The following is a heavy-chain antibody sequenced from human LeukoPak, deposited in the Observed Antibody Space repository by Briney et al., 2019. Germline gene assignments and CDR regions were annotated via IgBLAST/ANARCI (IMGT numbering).Heavy chain of an antibody. J-gene: IGHJ4*02. CDR3: AREDYGVGPYYFDY. V-gene: IGHV1-69*06. D-gene: IGHD4-17*01. Sequence: SVKVSCKASGGTFSSYVISWVRQAPGQGLEWMGGIIPIFGTANYAQKFQGRVTITADKSTSTAYMELSSLRSEDTAVYYCAREDYGVGPYYFDYWGQGTLVTVSS. CDR1: GGTFSSYV. CDR2: IIPIFGTA.